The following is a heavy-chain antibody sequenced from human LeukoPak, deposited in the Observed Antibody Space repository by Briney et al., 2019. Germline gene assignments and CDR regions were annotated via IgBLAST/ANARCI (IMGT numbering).Heavy chain of an antibody. CDR2: ISYDGSNK. J-gene: IGHJ3*02. CDR1: GFTFSSYA. CDR3: ARDFIVVVTVAYAFDI. Sequence: PGGSLRLSCAASGFTFSSYAMHWVRQAPGKGLEWVAVISYDGSNKYYADSVKGRFTISRDNSKNTLYLQMNSLRAEDTAVYYCARDFIVVVTVAYAFDIWGQGTMVTVSS. V-gene: IGHV3-30-3*01. D-gene: IGHD2-21*02.